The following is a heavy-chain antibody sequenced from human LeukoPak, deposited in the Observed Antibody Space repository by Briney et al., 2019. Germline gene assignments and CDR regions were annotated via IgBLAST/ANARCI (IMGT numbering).Heavy chain of an antibody. CDR3: ARCVGDYYDSSGYYYES. D-gene: IGHD3-22*01. CDR2: INYSGST. V-gene: IGHV4-39*01. Sequence: SETLSLTCSVSGGSISSSSYYWGWIRQPPGKGLEWIGSINYSGSTYYKPSLKSRVTISVDTSKNQFSLNLSSVTAADTAVYYCARCVGDYYDSSGYYYESWGQGTLVTVSS. J-gene: IGHJ4*02. CDR1: GGSISSSSYY.